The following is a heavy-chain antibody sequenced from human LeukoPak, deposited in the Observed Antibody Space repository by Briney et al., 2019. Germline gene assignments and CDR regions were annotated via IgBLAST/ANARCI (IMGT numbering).Heavy chain of an antibody. Sequence: PSETLSLTCTVSGGSIDSHYWGWIRQPPGKGLEWIGYMYSRGSTNYNPSLRSRVTISIDTSKNQFSLILTSLTAADTAVYYCARADTNILDPWGQGTLVTVSS. CDR2: MYSRGST. V-gene: IGHV4-59*11. J-gene: IGHJ5*02. CDR3: ARADTNILDP. D-gene: IGHD2-8*01. CDR1: GGSIDSHY.